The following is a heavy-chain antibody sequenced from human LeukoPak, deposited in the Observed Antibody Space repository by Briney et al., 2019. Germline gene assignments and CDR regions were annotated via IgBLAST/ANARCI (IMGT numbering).Heavy chain of an antibody. CDR3: ARVGEGYYFDY. Sequence: PSETLSLTCTVSGGSISSYYWSWIRQPPGKGLEWIGYIYYSGSTNYNPSLKSRVTISVDTSKNQFSLKLSSVTAADTAVYYCARVGEGYYFDYWAREPWSPSPQ. CDR2: IYYSGST. CDR1: GGSISSYY. V-gene: IGHV4-59*01. J-gene: IGHJ4*02.